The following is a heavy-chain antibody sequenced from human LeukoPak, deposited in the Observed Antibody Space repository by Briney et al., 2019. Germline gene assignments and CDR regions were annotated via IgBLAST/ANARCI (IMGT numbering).Heavy chain of an antibody. CDR2: ISGSGGST. D-gene: IGHD3-3*01. CDR1: GFTFSDAW. J-gene: IGHJ4*02. CDR3: AKPLRFLEWLFNAYDY. Sequence: GGSLRLSCAASGFTFSDAWMSWVRQAPGKGLEWVSAISGSGGSTYYADSVKGRFTISRDNSKNTLYLQMNSLRAEDTAVYYCAKPLRFLEWLFNAYDYWGQGTLVTVSS. V-gene: IGHV3-23*01.